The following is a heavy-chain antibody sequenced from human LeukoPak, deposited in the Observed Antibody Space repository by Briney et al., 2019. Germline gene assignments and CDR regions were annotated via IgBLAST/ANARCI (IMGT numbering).Heavy chain of an antibody. J-gene: IGHJ4*02. V-gene: IGHV1-69*13. CDR2: IIPIFGTA. CDR3: ATSPYDSSGLGRI. D-gene: IGHD3-22*01. Sequence: SVKVSCKVSGYTLTELSMHWVRQAPGQGLEWMGGIIPIFGTANYAQKFQGRVTITADESTSTAYMELSSLRSEDTAVYYCATSPYDSSGLGRIWGQGTLVTVSS. CDR1: GYTLTELS.